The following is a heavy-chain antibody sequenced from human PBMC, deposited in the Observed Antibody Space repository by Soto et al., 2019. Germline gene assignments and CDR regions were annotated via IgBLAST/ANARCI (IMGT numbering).Heavy chain of an antibody. CDR2: ISYDGRNK. J-gene: IGHJ4*02. CDR1: GGTFMNDG. D-gene: IGHD5-12*01. V-gene: IGHV3-30*03. CDR3: AGGYDWGDY. Sequence: PGGSLRVSCASAGGTFMNDGMRWVRQAPGEGLEWVAVISYDGRNKYYADSVKGRFTISRDNSKNTLYLQMNSLRVEDTAVYYCAGGYDWGDYWGQGTLVTVSS.